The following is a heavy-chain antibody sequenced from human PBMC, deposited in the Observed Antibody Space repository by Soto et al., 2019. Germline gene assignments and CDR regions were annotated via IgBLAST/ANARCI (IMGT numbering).Heavy chain of an antibody. CDR1: GGSFSGYY. D-gene: IGHD1-26*01. J-gene: IGHJ6*02. CDR3: ARGAAGWEPTDYYYYGMDV. V-gene: IGHV4-34*01. CDR2: INHSGST. Sequence: SETLSLTCAVYGGSFSGYYWSWIRQPPGKGLEWIGEINHSGSTNYNPSLKSRVTISVDTSKNQFSLKLSSVTAADTAVYYCARGAAGWEPTDYYYYGMDVWGQGTTVTVS.